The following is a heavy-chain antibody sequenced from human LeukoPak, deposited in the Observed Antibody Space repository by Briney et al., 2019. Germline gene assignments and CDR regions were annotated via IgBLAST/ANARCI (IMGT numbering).Heavy chain of an antibody. CDR2: ISGSGGST. J-gene: IGHJ4*02. V-gene: IGHV3-23*01. CDR3: AKDLRFGSRRTGGFDY. D-gene: IGHD7-27*01. CDR1: GFTFSSYA. Sequence: GGFLRLSCAASGFTFSSYAMSWVRQAPGKGLEWVSAISGSGGSTYYADSVKGWFTISRDNSKNTLYLQMNSLRAEDTAVYYCAKDLRFGSRRTGGFDYWGQGTLVTVSS.